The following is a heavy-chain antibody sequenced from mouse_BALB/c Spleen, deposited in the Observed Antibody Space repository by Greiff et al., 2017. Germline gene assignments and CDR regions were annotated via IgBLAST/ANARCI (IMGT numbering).Heavy chain of an antibody. Sequence: VQLQQSGPELVKPGASMKISCKASGYSFTGYTMNWVKQSHGKNLEWIGLINPYNGGTSYNQKFKGKATLTVDKSSSTAYMELLSLTSEDSAVYYCARGVWIIYYYGSVAMDYWGQGTSVTVSS. CDR2: INPYNGGT. V-gene: IGHV1-18*01. J-gene: IGHJ4*01. D-gene: IGHD1-1*01. CDR1: GYSFTGYT. CDR3: ARGVWIIYYYGSVAMDY.